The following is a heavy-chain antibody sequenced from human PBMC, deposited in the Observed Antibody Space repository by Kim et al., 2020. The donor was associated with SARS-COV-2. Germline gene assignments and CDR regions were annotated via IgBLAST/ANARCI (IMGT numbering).Heavy chain of an antibody. CDR2: MNPNSGNT. CDR3: AKALKYFYDGGDYYPGMDV. J-gene: IGHJ6*02. Sequence: ASVKVSCKASGYIFNMYDINWVRQATGQGLEWMGWMNPNSGNTGLPQKFQGRLTMTKDTSKSTAYMELSSLRSEDTAVYYCAKALKYFYDGGDYYPGMDVWGQGTTVTVSS. CDR1: GYIFNMYD. V-gene: IGHV1-8*01. D-gene: IGHD3-22*01.